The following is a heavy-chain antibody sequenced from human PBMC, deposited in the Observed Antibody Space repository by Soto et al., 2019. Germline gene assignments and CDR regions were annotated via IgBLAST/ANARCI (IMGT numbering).Heavy chain of an antibody. D-gene: IGHD4-17*01. V-gene: IGHV3-9*01. CDR1: GFTFDDYA. CDR2: ISWNSGSI. Sequence: GGSLRLSCAASGFTFDDYAMHWVRQAPGKGLEWVSGISWNSGSIGYADSVQGRFTISRDNAKNSLYLQMNSLRAEDTALYYCAKDVTTVTTIGMDVWGQGTTVTVSS. CDR3: AKDVTTVTTIGMDV. J-gene: IGHJ6*02.